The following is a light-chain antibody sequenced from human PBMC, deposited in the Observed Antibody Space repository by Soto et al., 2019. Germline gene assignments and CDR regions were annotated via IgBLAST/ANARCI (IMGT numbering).Light chain of an antibody. CDR3: HQYKTYWT. CDR1: QTISTW. J-gene: IGKJ1*01. V-gene: IGKV1-5*03. Sequence: DIQVTQSPPTLSASVGDRVTITCRASQTISTWMAWYQQKPGKAPKLLIYKASSLQSGVPSKFSGSGSGTEFTLTISSLQPDDFATYYCHQYKTYWTFGHGTKVDIK. CDR2: KAS.